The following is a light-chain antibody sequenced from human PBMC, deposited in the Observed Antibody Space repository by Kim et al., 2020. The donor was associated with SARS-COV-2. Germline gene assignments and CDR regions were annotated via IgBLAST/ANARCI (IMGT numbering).Light chain of an antibody. CDR1: KLGDKY. Sequence: SYELTQPPSVSVSPGQTASITCSGDKLGDKYACWYQQKPGQSPVLVIYQDSKRPSGIPERFSGSNSGNTATLTISGTQAMEERDYYCQAWDSSTVVFGGG. CDR2: QDS. J-gene: IGLJ2*01. CDR3: QAWDSSTVV. V-gene: IGLV3-1*01.